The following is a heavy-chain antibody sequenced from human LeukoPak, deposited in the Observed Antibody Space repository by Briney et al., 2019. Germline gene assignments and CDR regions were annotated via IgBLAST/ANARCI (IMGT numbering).Heavy chain of an antibody. CDR1: GGSFSGYY. CDR3: ARGGVAAAGISWFDP. J-gene: IGHJ5*02. Sequence: SETLSLTCAVYGGSFSGYYWSWIRQPPGRGLEWIGEINHSGSTNYNPSLKSRVTISVDTSKNQFSLKLSSVTAADTAVYYCARGGVAAAGISWFDPWGQGTLVTVSS. CDR2: INHSGST. V-gene: IGHV4-34*01. D-gene: IGHD6-13*01.